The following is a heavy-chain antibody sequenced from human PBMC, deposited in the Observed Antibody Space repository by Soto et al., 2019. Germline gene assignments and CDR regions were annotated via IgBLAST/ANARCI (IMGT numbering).Heavy chain of an antibody. J-gene: IGHJ6*02. Sequence: SSETLSLTCTVSGGSVNTAPYHWSWIRQSPRNGLEWIGNIYYTGSTNYNPSFESRVAISLDTSNNQFSLRLTSVTAADTAVYFCARGSSSYYDYGMDVWGQGTTVTVSS. D-gene: IGHD6-6*01. CDR3: ARGSSSYYDYGMDV. CDR1: GGSVNTAPYH. V-gene: IGHV4-61*01. CDR2: IYYTGST.